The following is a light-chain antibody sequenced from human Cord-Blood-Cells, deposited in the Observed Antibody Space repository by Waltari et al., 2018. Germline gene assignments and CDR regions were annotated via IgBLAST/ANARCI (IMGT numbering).Light chain of an antibody. CDR2: GAS. V-gene: IGKV3-15*01. CDR1: QSVSSN. Sequence: EIVMTQSPATLSVSPGERAIPPCRASQSVSSNLAWYQQKPGQAPRLLIYGASTRATGIPARFSGSGSGTEFTLTISSLQSEDFAVYYCQQYNNWPPWTFGQGTKVEIK. CDR3: QQYNNWPPWT. J-gene: IGKJ1*01.